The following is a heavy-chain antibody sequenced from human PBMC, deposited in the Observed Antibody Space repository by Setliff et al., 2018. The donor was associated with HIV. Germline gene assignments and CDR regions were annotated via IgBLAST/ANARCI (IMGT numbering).Heavy chain of an antibody. CDR2: TYKGGIT. V-gene: IGHV4-4*07. J-gene: IGHJ4*02. CDR1: GSTSGIYY. CDR3: ARDGRDVHY. Sequence: SETLSLTCTVSGSTSGIYYWTWIRQPAGKGLEWIGHTYKGGITNYNPSLKSRLSMSVDTSKNQFSLKLTSVTAADTAVYYCARDGRDVHYWGQGTLVTVSS.